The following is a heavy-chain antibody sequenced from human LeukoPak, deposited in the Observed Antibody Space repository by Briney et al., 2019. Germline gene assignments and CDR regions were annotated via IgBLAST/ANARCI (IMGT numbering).Heavy chain of an antibody. Sequence: PGGSLRLSCAASGFTFDDYGMSWVRQAPGKGLEWVSGINWNGGSTGYADSVKGRFTIPRDNAKNSLYLQMNSLRAEDTAVYYCARLRDPAYYDSSGPSRMDVWGKGTTVTVSS. V-gene: IGHV3-20*04. CDR3: ARLRDPAYYDSSGPSRMDV. D-gene: IGHD3-22*01. CDR2: INWNGGST. J-gene: IGHJ6*03. CDR1: GFTFDDYG.